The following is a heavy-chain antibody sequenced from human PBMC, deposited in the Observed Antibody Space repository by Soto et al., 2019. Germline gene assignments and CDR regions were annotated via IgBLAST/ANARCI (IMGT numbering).Heavy chain of an antibody. Sequence: GSFRLSCAASGFTVSSNYMIWVRQAPGKGLEWVSVIYSGGSTYYADSVKGRFTISRDNSKNTLYLQMNSLRAEDTAVYYCARGSGDYGGAFDIWGQGTMVTVSS. D-gene: IGHD2-21*02. V-gene: IGHV3-53*01. CDR2: IYSGGST. CDR1: GFTVSSNY. CDR3: ARGSGDYGGAFDI. J-gene: IGHJ3*02.